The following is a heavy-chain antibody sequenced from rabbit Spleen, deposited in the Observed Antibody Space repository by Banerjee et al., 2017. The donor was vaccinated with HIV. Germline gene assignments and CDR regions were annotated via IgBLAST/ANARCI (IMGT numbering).Heavy chain of an antibody. CDR3: ARDLVGVIGWNFYL. D-gene: IGHD1-1*01. CDR2: INATTGRP. V-gene: IGHV1S45*01. J-gene: IGHJ4*01. Sequence: QEQLVESGGGLVQPTGSLTLTCKASGFSFGDRDVMCWVRQAPGKGLEWIACINATTGRPVYATWAKGRFTISRTSSTTVTLQMTSLTAADRAAYFCARDLVGVIGWNFYLWGPGTLVTGS. CDR1: GFSFGDRDV.